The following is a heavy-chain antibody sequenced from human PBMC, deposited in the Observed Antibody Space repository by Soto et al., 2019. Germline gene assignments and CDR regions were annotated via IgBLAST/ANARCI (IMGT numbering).Heavy chain of an antibody. V-gene: IGHV3-74*01. CDR1: GFTFSSYW. D-gene: IGHD4-4*01. CDR2: INPDGSTT. J-gene: IGHJ6*02. Sequence: GGSLRLSCAASGFTFSSYWMHWVRQAPGEGLMWVSRINPDGSTTSYADSVKGRFTISRDNAKNTLYLQMNSLRVEDTAVYYCARVPTTVTTPGMGVWGQGTTVTVSS. CDR3: ARVPTTVTTPGMGV.